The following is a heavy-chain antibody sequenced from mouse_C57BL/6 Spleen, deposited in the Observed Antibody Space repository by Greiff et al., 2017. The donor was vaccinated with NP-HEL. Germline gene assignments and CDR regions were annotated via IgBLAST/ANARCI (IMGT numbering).Heavy chain of an antibody. V-gene: IGHV1-76*01. CDR2: IYPGSGNT. D-gene: IGHD1-1*01. J-gene: IGHJ2*01. Sequence: QVQLQQSGAELVRPGASVKLSCKASGYTFTDYYINWVKQRPGQGLEWIARIYPGSGNTYYNEKFKGKATLTAEKSSSTAYMQLSSLTSEDSAVYFCARGGSNHYFDYWGQGTTLTVSS. CDR3: ARGGSNHYFDY. CDR1: GYTFTDYY.